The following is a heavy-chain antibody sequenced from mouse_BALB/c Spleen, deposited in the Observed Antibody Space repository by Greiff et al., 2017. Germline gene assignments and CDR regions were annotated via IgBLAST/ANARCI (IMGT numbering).Heavy chain of an antibody. CDR1: GYSITSDYA. D-gene: IGHD1-2*01. CDR3: ARLRLPLDV. J-gene: IGHJ1*01. Sequence: EVKLMESGPGLVKPSQSLSLTCTVTGYSITSDYAWNWIRQFPGNKLEWMGYISYSGSTSYNPSLKSRISITRDTSKNQFFLQLNSVTTEDTATYYCARLRLPLDVWGAGTTVTVSS. CDR2: ISYSGST. V-gene: IGHV3-2*02.